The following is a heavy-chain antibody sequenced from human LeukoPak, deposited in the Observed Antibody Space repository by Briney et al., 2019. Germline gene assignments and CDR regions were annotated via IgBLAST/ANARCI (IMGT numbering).Heavy chain of an antibody. J-gene: IGHJ6*03. D-gene: IGHD2-15*01. CDR1: GFTFSSYE. V-gene: IGHV3-48*03. CDR2: ISSSGSTI. CDR3: ARTGGSWRGDYYMDV. Sequence: PGGSLRLSCAASGFTFSSYEMNWVRQAPGKGLEWVSYISSSGSTIYYADSVKGRFTISRDNAKNSLYLQMNSLRAEDTAVYYCARTGGSWRGDYYMDVWGKGTTVTVSS.